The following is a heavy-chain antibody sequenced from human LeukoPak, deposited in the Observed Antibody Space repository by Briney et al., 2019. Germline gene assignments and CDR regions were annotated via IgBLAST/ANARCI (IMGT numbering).Heavy chain of an antibody. Sequence: GESLRISCQGSGYSFTSYWISWVRQMPGKGLEWMGRINPSDSYTNYSPSFQGHVTISADKSISTAYLQWSSLKASDTAMYYCARQPPLLRYFDWLSPFDYWGQGTLVTVSS. CDR1: GYSFTSYW. CDR3: ARQPPLLRYFDWLSPFDY. CDR2: INPSDSYT. V-gene: IGHV5-10-1*01. D-gene: IGHD3-9*01. J-gene: IGHJ4*02.